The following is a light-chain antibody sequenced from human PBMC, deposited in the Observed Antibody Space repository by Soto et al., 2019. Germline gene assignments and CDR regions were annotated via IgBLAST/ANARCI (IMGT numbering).Light chain of an antibody. CDR3: QSYDSSLDVV. V-gene: IGLV1-40*01. CDR2: GNS. Sequence: QSVLTQPPSVSGAPGQRVTISCTGSSSNIGAGYDVHWYQQLPGAAPKLLIYGNSNRPSGVPDRFSGSKSGTSASLAITGLQAEEEADYYCQSYDSSLDVVFGGVTKLTVL. J-gene: IGLJ2*01. CDR1: SSNIGAGYD.